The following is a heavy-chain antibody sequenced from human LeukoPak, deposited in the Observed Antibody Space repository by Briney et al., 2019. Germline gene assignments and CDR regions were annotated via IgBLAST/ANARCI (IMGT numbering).Heavy chain of an antibody. CDR3: ARGHRIAARGDYFAY. CDR2: INPSGGSP. Sequence: ASVKVSCKASGYTFTDYYMHWVRQDPGQGLEWMGVINPSGGSPTYTQKFQGRVTMTSDTSTSTVYMELSSLRSDDTAVYVCARGHRIAARGDYFAYWGQGTLVTVSS. D-gene: IGHD6-6*01. V-gene: IGHV1-46*01. J-gene: IGHJ4*02. CDR1: GYTFTDYY.